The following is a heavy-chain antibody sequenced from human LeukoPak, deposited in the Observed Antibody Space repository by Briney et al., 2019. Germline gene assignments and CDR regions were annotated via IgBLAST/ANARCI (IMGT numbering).Heavy chain of an antibody. CDR2: ISAYNGNT. J-gene: IGHJ3*02. D-gene: IGHD3-10*01. Sequence: ASVKVSCKASGYTFTSYGISWVRQAPGQGLEWMGWISAYNGNTNYAQKLQGRVTMTTDTSTSTAYIELRSLRSDDTAVYYCARDTRYFYCSGNYGPASDAFDIWGQGKMVTGSS. CDR3: ARDTRYFYCSGNYGPASDAFDI. CDR1: GYTFTSYG. V-gene: IGHV1-18*01.